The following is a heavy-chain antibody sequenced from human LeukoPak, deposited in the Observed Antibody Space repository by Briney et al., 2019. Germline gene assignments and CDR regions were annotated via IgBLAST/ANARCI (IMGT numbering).Heavy chain of an antibody. CDR3: ARSKDILTGYCFDY. CDR2: IIPIFGTA. D-gene: IGHD3-9*01. V-gene: IGHV1-69*06. CDR1: GGTFSSYA. Sequence: ASVKVSCKASGGTFSSYAISWVRQAPGQGLEWMGGIIPIFGTANYAQKFQGRVTITADKSTSTAYMELSSLRSEDTAVYYCARSKDILTGYCFDYWGQGTLVTVSS. J-gene: IGHJ4*02.